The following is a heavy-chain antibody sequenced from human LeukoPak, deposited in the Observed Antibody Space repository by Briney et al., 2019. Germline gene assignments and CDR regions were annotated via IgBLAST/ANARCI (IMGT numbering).Heavy chain of an antibody. J-gene: IGHJ4*02. CDR3: TRQECSGGSCSYVDY. CDR1: GFDFSGFY. CDR2: VRNKPNSYTT. V-gene: IGHV3-73*01. D-gene: IGHD2-15*01. Sequence: GGSLRLSCAASGFDFSGFYMHWVRQASGQGLEWVGLVRNKPNSYTTVYAASVKGRFTISRDDSKTTAYLQMNSLKAEDTAVYYCTRQECSGGSCSYVDYWGQGTPVTVSS.